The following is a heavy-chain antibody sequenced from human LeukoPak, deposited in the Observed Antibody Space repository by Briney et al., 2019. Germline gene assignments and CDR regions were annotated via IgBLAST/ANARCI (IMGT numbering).Heavy chain of an antibody. CDR3: ARDRYGDSGGNWFDP. Sequence: ASVKVSCKASGYTFTSYGISWVRQAPGQGLECMGWISAYNGNTNYAQKLQGRVTMTTDTSTSTAYMELRSLRSDDTAVYYCARDRYGDSGGNWFDPWGQGTLVTVSS. J-gene: IGHJ5*02. CDR1: GYTFTSYG. D-gene: IGHD4-17*01. CDR2: ISAYNGNT. V-gene: IGHV1-18*01.